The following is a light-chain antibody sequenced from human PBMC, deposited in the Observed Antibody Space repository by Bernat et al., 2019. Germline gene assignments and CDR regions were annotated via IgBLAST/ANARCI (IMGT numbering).Light chain of an antibody. Sequence: QSVLTQPPSVSGAPGQRVTISCTGSSSNVGAGYDVHWYQQLPGTAPKVLIYANNNRPSGVPYRFSGSKAGTSATLAIIGLQAEDEAEYYCQSYDSRLSGSVFGGGTKVTV. V-gene: IGLV1-40*01. J-gene: IGLJ3*02. CDR2: ANN. CDR3: QSYDSRLSGSV. CDR1: SSNVGAGYD.